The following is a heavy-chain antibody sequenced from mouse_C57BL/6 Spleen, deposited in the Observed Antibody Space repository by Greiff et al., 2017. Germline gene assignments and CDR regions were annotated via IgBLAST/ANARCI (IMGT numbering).Heavy chain of an antibody. V-gene: IGHV1-9*01. CDR2: ILPGSGST. J-gene: IGHJ2*01. CDR3: AGNGKIYDGYWDFDY. CDR1: GYTFTGYW. D-gene: IGHD2-3*01. Sequence: QVQLQQSGAELMKPGASVKFSCKASGYTFTGYWIDWVKQRPGHGLEWIGEILPGSGSTNYNEKFKGKATFTADTSSNTAYMQLSSLTTEDSAIYDCAGNGKIYDGYWDFDYWGQGTTLTVSS.